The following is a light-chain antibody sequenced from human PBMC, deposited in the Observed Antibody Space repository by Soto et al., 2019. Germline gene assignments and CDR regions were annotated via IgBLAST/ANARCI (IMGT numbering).Light chain of an antibody. CDR3: KSYTSASTYV. CDR1: GSDIGTYNY. J-gene: IGLJ1*01. V-gene: IGLV2-14*03. CDR2: DVT. Sequence: QAVVTQPASVSGSPGQSITISCTGTGSDIGTYNYVSWYQHHPGKAPKFIIYDVTNRPSGVSDRFSGSKSGNTASLTISGLQAEDEADYFCKSYTSASTYVFGTGTKLTVL.